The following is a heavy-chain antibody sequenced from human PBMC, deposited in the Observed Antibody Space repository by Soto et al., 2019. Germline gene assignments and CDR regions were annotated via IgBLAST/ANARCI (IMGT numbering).Heavy chain of an antibody. CDR3: AREGGSYYYYYVMDV. J-gene: IGHJ6*02. CDR2: IKQDGSET. V-gene: IGHV3-7*05. CDR1: GFTFSSYW. Sequence: GGSLRLSCAASGFTFSSYWMSWVRQAPGKGLEWVANIKQDGSETYYVDSVKGRFTISRDNAKNSLYLQMNSLRAEDTAVYYCAREGGSYYYYYVMDVWGQGTTVTVSS. D-gene: IGHD1-26*01.